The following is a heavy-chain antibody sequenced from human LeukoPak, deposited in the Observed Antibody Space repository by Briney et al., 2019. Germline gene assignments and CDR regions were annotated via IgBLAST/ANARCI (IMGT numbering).Heavy chain of an antibody. CDR2: IKQDGSEK. D-gene: IGHD6-13*01. J-gene: IGHJ5*02. CDR1: GFAFSSYW. Sequence: SGGSLRLSCAASGFAFSSYWMSWVRQAPGKGLEWVASIKQDGSEKYYVDSVKGRFTISRDNAKNSLYLQMNSLRAEDTAVYYCARGHSSSPNWFDPWGQGTLVTVSS. CDR3: ARGHSSSPNWFDP. V-gene: IGHV3-7*04.